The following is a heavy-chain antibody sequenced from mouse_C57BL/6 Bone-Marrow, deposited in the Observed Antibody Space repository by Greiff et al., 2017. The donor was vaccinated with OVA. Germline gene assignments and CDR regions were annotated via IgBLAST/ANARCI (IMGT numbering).Heavy chain of an antibody. CDR2: IDPSDSYT. J-gene: IGHJ3*01. CDR1: GYTFTSYW. Sequence: VQLQQPGAELVMPGASVKLSCKASGYTFTSYWMHWVKQRPGQGLEWIGEIDPSDSYTNYNQKFKGKSTLTVDKSSGTAYLQLSSLTSEDSAVDYCARDDDDKGSWFAYWGQGTLVTVSA. V-gene: IGHV1-69*01. CDR3: ARDDDDKGSWFAY. D-gene: IGHD2-4*01.